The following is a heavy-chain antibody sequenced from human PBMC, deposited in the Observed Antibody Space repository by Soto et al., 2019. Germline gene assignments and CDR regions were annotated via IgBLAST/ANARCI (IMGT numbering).Heavy chain of an antibody. D-gene: IGHD3-16*02. CDR3: AVGGGDLSLTPFDY. V-gene: IGHV3-74*01. J-gene: IGHJ4*02. CDR1: GFTFSSYW. CDR2: IKSDGST. Sequence: EVQLVESGGGLVQPGGSLRLSCAASGFTFSSYWMHWVRQAPGKGLVWVSRIKSDGSTSYADSVKGRFTISRDNAKNTVYLQMNSLRAEDTAVYYCAVGGGDLSLTPFDYWGQGTLVTVSS.